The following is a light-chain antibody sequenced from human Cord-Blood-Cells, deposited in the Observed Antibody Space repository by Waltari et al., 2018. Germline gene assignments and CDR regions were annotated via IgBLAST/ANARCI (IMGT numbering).Light chain of an antibody. CDR3: QQYGSSPPYT. CDR2: GAS. CDR1: QSVSSSY. Sequence: EIVLTQSPGTLSLSPWERATLPCRASQSVSSSYLAWYQQTPGQAPRLLIYGASSRATGIPDRCSGSGSGTDFTLTISRLEPEDFAVYYCQQYGSSPPYTFGQGTKLEIK. J-gene: IGKJ2*01. V-gene: IGKV3-20*01.